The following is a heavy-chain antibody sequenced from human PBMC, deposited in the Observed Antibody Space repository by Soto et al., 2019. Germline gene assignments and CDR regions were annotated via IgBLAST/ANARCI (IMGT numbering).Heavy chain of an antibody. V-gene: IGHV5-51*01. D-gene: IGHD2-15*01. J-gene: IGHJ4*02. CDR3: ASQYCSGSSCYFDY. CDR2: IYPSDSDT. Sequence: GESLKISCKGSGYRFTSYWIGWVRQMPGRGSEWMGIIYPSDSDTRYSPSFQGQVTISADKSISTAYLQWSSLKASDTAMYYCASQYCSGSSCYFDYWGQGTLVTVSS. CDR1: GYRFTSYW.